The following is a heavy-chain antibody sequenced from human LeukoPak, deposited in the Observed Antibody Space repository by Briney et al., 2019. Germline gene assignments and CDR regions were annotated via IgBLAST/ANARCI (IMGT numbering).Heavy chain of an antibody. Sequence: PGGSLRLSCAASGFTFSSYEMNWVRQAPGKGLEWVPYISSSGSTIYYADSVKGRFTISRDNAKNSLYLQMNSLRAEDTAVYYCARAHPYTLWIGSRAWGQGTLVTVSS. D-gene: IGHD3-10*01. CDR1: GFTFSSYE. J-gene: IGHJ5*02. V-gene: IGHV3-48*03. CDR2: ISSSGSTI. CDR3: ARAHPYTLWIGSRA.